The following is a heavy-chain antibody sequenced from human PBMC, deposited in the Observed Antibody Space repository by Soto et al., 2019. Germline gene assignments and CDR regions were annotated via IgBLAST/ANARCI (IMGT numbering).Heavy chain of an antibody. CDR2: ISTYNGNT. J-gene: IGHJ6*02. V-gene: IGHV1-18*01. Sequence: VASVKVSCKASGYAFSSHGITWVRQAPGQGLEWMGWISTYNGNTNYAQKFQGRVTMTRNTSISTAYMELSSLRSEDTAVYYCARVGYCISTSCAYYYYYGMDVWGQGTTVTVSS. CDR3: ARVGYCISTSCAYYYYYGMDV. D-gene: IGHD2-2*01. CDR1: GYAFSSHG.